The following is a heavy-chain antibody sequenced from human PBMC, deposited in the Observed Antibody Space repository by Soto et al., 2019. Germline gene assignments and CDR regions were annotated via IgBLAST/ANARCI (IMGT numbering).Heavy chain of an antibody. CDR3: ARGGDDNVRGAYRSGWFDP. CDR2: GYRSGST. Sequence: SETLSLTCTVSGYFATGGFYGGCLRQTPGKGVEWFGTGYRSGSTYYNASLKSRVAISLDTSKSQFSLKLTSVTDADTAIYYCARGGDDNVRGAYRSGWFDPWGQGTQVTVSS. D-gene: IGHD3-16*02. J-gene: IGHJ5*02. V-gene: IGHV4-38-2*02. CDR1: GYFATGGFY.